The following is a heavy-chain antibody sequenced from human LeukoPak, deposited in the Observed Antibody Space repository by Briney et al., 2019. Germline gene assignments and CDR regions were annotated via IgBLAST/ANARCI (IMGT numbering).Heavy chain of an antibody. Sequence: VASVKVSCKASGYTFTSYYMHWVRHAPGQGLEWKGIINPSGGSTSYAQKFQGRVTMTRDTSPSTVYMELSSLRSEDTAVYYCARGLGTVGNWFDPWGQGTLVTVSS. V-gene: IGHV1-46*03. D-gene: IGHD1/OR15-1a*01. CDR3: ARGLGTVGNWFDP. CDR1: GYTFTSYY. J-gene: IGHJ5*02. CDR2: INPSGGST.